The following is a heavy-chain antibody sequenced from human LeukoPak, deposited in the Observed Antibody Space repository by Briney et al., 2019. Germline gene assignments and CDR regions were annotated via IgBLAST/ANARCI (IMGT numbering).Heavy chain of an antibody. V-gene: IGHV1-2*02. J-gene: IGHJ4*02. CDR3: ARHVSSSGEDY. CDR1: GYIFTSYY. CDR2: INPSSGGT. Sequence: ASVKVSCKASGYIFTSYYMHWVRQAPGQGLEWMGWINPSSGGTNFAQKFQGRVTMTRDTSISAAYMELSRLRSDDTAVYYCARHVSSSGEDYWGQGTLVTVSS. D-gene: IGHD2-21*01.